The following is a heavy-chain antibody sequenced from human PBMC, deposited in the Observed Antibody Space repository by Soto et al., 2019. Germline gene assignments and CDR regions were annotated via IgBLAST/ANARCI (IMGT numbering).Heavy chain of an antibody. CDR3: ATARRYFGSGGHAFDI. D-gene: IGHD3-3*01. CDR1: GFTFSSYW. CDR2: INSDGSST. Sequence: GGSLRLSGAASGFTFSSYWMNWVRKAPGKGLEWVSRINSDGSSTSYADSVKGRFTISRDNAKNTLYLQMNSLRAEDTAVYYCATARRYFGSGGHAFDIWGQGTMVTVSS. V-gene: IGHV3-74*01. J-gene: IGHJ3*02.